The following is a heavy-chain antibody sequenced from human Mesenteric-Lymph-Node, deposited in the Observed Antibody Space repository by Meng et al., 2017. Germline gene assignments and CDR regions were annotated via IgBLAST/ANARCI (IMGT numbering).Heavy chain of an antibody. CDR1: GGSVSSGGYY. Sequence: QLQESGPGLVKPSQTPSLTCTVSGGSVSSGGYYWTWIRQPPGKGLEWFGHIYYSGSTFYNPSLKRRVIISIDTSKNQFSLNLRSVTAADTAVYYCARVSSGWDYFDYWGQGTLVTVSS. D-gene: IGHD6-19*01. V-gene: IGHV4-31*03. CDR2: IYYSGST. J-gene: IGHJ4*02. CDR3: ARVSSGWDYFDY.